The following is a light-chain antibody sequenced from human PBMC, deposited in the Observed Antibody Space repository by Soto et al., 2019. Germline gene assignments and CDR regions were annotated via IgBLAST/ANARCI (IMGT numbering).Light chain of an antibody. CDR1: QSISSR. V-gene: IGKV1-5*01. Sequence: DIQMTQSPSTLSTSVGDRVTMTCRASQSISSRLAWYQQKPEKAPKVLIYDASSLQDGVPSRFSGSGSGTEFTLTISRLQPDDFATYYCQQYNSYRAFGQGTKVDIK. CDR3: QQYNSYRA. CDR2: DAS. J-gene: IGKJ1*01.